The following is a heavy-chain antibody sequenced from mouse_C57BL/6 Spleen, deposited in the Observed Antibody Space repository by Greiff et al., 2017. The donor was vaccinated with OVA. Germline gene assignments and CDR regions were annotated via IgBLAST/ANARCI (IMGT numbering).Heavy chain of an antibody. D-gene: IGHD3-3*01. J-gene: IGHJ1*03. CDR1: GYAFSSSW. Sequence: VQLQQSGPELVKPGASVKISCKASGYAFSSSWMNWVKQRPGKGLEWIGRIYPGDGDTNYNGKFKGKATLTADKSSSTAYMQLSSLTSEDSAVYFCARFGGTGYFDVWGTGTTVTVSS. CDR2: IYPGDGDT. CDR3: ARFGGTGYFDV. V-gene: IGHV1-82*01.